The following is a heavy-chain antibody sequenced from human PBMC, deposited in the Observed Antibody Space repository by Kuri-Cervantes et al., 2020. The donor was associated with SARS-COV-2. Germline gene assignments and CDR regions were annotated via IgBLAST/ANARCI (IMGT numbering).Heavy chain of an antibody. CDR3: ARSKSWRWFDP. J-gene: IGHJ5*02. Sequence: GSLRLSCTVSGGSISSSSYYWGWIRQPPGKGLEWIGSIYYSGSTYYNPSLKSRVTISVDTSKNQFSLKLGSVTAADTAVYYCARSKSWRWFDPWGQGTLVTVSS. D-gene: IGHD3-3*01. CDR1: GGSISSSSYY. CDR2: IYYSGST. V-gene: IGHV4-39*07.